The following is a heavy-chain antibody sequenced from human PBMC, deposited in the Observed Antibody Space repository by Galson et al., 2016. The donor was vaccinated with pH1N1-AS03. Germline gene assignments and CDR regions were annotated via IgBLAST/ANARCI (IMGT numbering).Heavy chain of an antibody. CDR1: GFTFDDSA. V-gene: IGHV3-9*01. Sequence: SLRLSCAGSGFTFDDSAMHWVRQAPGKGLEWVSGIDWNSGTIDYTDSVKGRFTISRDNAKNSLYLQTNSLRAEDKALYYCARSPGYCSAGSCADQGYFDYWGPGTLITVSS. CDR3: ARSPGYCSAGSCADQGYFDY. J-gene: IGHJ4*02. CDR2: IDWNSGTI. D-gene: IGHD2-15*01.